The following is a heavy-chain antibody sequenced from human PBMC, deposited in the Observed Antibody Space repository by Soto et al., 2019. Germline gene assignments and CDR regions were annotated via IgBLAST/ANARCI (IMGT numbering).Heavy chain of an antibody. CDR2: IDPSDSYT. J-gene: IGHJ6*02. V-gene: IGHV5-10-1*01. D-gene: IGHD6-13*01. CDR1: GYSFTSYW. Sequence: RGESLKISCKGSGYSFTSYWISWVRQMPGKGLEWMGRIDPSDSYTNYSPSFQGHDTISADKSISTAYLQWSSLKASDTAMYYCASSIAAADYYYGMDVWGQGTTVTVSS. CDR3: ASSIAAADYYYGMDV.